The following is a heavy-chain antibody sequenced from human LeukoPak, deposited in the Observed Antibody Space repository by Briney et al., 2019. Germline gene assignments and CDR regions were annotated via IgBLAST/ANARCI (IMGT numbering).Heavy chain of an antibody. CDR3: ARGEEKATITGLDS. V-gene: IGHV3-21*06. Sequence: GGSLRLSCAASGFTFSNYDMHWVRQAPGKGLEWVSAISSSSAYIYYADSVKGRFTISRVNAENSLFLQLNSLRAEDTAVYFCARGEEKATITGLDSWGQGTLVTVSS. CDR1: GFTFSNYD. CDR2: ISSSSAYI. D-gene: IGHD5-24*01. J-gene: IGHJ4*02.